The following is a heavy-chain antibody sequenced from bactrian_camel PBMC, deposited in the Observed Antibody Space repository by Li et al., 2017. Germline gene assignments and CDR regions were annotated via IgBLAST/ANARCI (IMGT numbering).Heavy chain of an antibody. V-gene: IGHV3S31*01. CDR2: INIRDGGD. D-gene: IGHD5*01. CDR1: AITYGNY. Sequence: VQLVESGGGSVQAGGSLRLSCVTSAITYGNYMAWFRQAPGKEREGVAVINIRDGGDLYTSSVKGRFTISQDTAKNTLYLQMNSLNPEDTSTYYCAAVVGGGYCYLPDPRYSSLGQGTQVTVS. CDR3: AAVVGGGYCYLPDPRYSS. J-gene: IGHJ6*01.